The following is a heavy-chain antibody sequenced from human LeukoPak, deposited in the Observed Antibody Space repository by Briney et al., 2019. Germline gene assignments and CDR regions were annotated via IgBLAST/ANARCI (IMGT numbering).Heavy chain of an antibody. Sequence: SETLSLTCTVSGGSIKSSSYYWGWIRQPPGKGREWIGSIYYNGTTYYNPSLKSRVTISADTSNNEFSLKLSSVTAADTAVYYCARDGYYDSSGYYAPDYWGQGTLVAVSS. D-gene: IGHD3-22*01. CDR2: IYYNGTT. V-gene: IGHV4-39*02. CDR1: GGSIKSSSYY. J-gene: IGHJ4*02. CDR3: ARDGYYDSSGYYAPDY.